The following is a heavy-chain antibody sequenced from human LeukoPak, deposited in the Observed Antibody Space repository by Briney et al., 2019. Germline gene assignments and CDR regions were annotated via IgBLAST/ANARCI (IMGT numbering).Heavy chain of an antibody. CDR3: GRDSGTTGEVKFDP. D-gene: IGHD3-10*01. CDR2: IYTSGTI. CDR1: GGSISSYY. V-gene: IGHV4-4*07. Sequence: SETLSLTCTVSGGSISSYYWSWIRQPAGTALEWIGRIYTSGTITYNPSLKSRVTMSVDTSKNQFSLKLSSVTAADTAVYYCGRDSGTTGEVKFDPWGQGTLVTVSS. J-gene: IGHJ5*02.